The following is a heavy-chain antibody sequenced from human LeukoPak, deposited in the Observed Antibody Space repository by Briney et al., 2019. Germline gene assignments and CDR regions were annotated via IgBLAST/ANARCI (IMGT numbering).Heavy chain of an antibody. CDR2: MNPNSGNT. D-gene: IGHD2-2*01. V-gene: IGHV1-8*03. J-gene: IGHJ4*02. CDR3: ARRPGCTSSSCPYYFDY. CDR1: GYTFITYD. Sequence: VASVNVSCKATGYTFITYDINWVRQATGQGLEWMGWMNPNSGNTGYAQKFQGRVTSTSNTSISTAYMELSSLRSEDTAVYYCARRPGCTSSSCPYYFDYWGQGTVVTVSS.